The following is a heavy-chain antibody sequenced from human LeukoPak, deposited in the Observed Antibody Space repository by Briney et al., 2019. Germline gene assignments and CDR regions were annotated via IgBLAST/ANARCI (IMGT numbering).Heavy chain of an antibody. CDR1: GFTFSSYA. V-gene: IGHV3-23*01. CDR3: ARDAKPLPY. Sequence: QSGGSLRLSCAASGFTFSSYAMSWVRQAPGKGLEWVSSISSSGGSTYYADSVKGRFTISRDTSKNTLHLQMNSLRPEDTAVYYCARDAKPLPYWRQGTLVTVSS. J-gene: IGHJ4*02. CDR2: ISSSGGST. D-gene: IGHD1-14*01.